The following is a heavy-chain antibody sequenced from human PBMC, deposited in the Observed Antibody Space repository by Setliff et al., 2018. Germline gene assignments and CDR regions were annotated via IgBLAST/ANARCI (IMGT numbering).Heavy chain of an antibody. CDR3: ATSDWYAAFDH. Sequence: AGSLRLSCAASGFTFTNYWINWVRQAPGKGLEWVANIKQDESEKNYVGSVKGRFTISRDNARNSVYLQMNSLRAEDAAVYYCATSDWYAAFDHWGQGTLVTVSS. CDR1: GFTFTNYW. D-gene: IGHD6-19*01. CDR2: IKQDESEK. J-gene: IGHJ4*02. V-gene: IGHV3-7*01.